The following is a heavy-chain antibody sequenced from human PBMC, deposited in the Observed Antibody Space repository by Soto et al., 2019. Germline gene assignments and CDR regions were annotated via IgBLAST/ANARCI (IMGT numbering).Heavy chain of an antibody. CDR3: AGWRFLEWLPDY. V-gene: IGHV3-23*01. D-gene: IGHD3-3*01. CDR2: ISGSGGST. Sequence: GGSLRLSWAASGFTFSSYAMSWVRQAPGKGLEWVSAISGSGGSTYYADSVKGRFTISRDNSKNTLYLQMNSLRAEDTAVYYCAGWRFLEWLPDYWGQGTLVTVSS. CDR1: GFTFSSYA. J-gene: IGHJ4*02.